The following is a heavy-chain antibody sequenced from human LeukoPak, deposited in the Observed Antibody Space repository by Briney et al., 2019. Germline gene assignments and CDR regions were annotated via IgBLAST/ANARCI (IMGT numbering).Heavy chain of an antibody. J-gene: IGHJ4*02. D-gene: IGHD3-10*01. CDR1: GGSISSYY. Sequence: SETLSLTCTVSGGSISSYYWSWIRQPPGKGLEWIGYIYYSGSTNYNPSLKSRVTISVDTSKNQFSLKLSSVTAADTAVYYCARERNYYGTGSYPDYWGQGTLVTVSS. CDR3: ARERNYYGTGSYPDY. V-gene: IGHV4-59*01. CDR2: IYYSGST.